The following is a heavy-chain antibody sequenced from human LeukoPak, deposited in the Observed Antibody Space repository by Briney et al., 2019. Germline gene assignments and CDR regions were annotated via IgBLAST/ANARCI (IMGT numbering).Heavy chain of an antibody. Sequence: ASVKVSFKASGSTFSDYYLHWVRQAPGQGLEWMGSINPKSGATTYAQKFQGRVTMTRDTSIITAYLELSRLTSDDTAVYYCQQLTRGYWGQGTLVTVSS. CDR2: INPKSGAT. V-gene: IGHV1-2*02. J-gene: IGHJ4*02. CDR1: GSTFSDYY. CDR3: QQLTRGY. D-gene: IGHD1-1*01.